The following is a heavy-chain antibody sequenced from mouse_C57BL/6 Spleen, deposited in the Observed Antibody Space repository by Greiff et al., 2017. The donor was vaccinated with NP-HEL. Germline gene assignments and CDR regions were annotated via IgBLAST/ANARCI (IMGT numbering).Heavy chain of an antibody. J-gene: IGHJ2*01. Sequence: QVQLQQPGAELVRPGSSVKLSCKASGYTFTSYWMDWVKQRPGQGLEWIGNIYPSDSETHYNQKFKDKATLTVDKSSSTAYMQLSSLTSEDSAVYYCALISTVVSYFDYWGQGTTLTVSS. CDR3: ALISTVVSYFDY. V-gene: IGHV1-61*01. CDR2: IYPSDSET. CDR1: GYTFTSYW. D-gene: IGHD1-1*01.